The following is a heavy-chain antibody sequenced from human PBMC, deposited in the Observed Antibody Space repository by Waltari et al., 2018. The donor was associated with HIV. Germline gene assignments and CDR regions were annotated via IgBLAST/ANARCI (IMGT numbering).Heavy chain of an antibody. D-gene: IGHD3-22*01. CDR3: ARHSLTYYYDSSGYSVAFDY. V-gene: IGHV4-39*01. CDR2: IYYSGST. Sequence: QLQLQESGPGLVKPSETLSLTCTVSGGSIRSSSYYWGWIRQPPGKGLEWIGSIYYSGSTYYNPALKSRVTISVDTSKNQFSLKLSSVTAADTAVYYCARHSLTYYYDSSGYSVAFDYWGQGTLVTVSS. J-gene: IGHJ4*02. CDR1: GGSIRSSSYY.